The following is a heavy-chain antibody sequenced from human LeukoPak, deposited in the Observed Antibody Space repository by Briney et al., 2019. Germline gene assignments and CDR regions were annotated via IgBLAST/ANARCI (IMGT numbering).Heavy chain of an antibody. V-gene: IGHV1-46*01. D-gene: IGHD3-22*01. CDR2: INPSGGST. CDR3: ARAPANYDSSGYYYGGLDY. CDR1: GYTFTNYY. J-gene: IGHJ4*02. Sequence: ASVKVPCKASGYTFTNYYMHWVRQAPGQGLEWMGIINPSGGSTSYAQKFQDRVTMTRDTSTSTVYMELSSLRSEDTAVYFCARAPANYDSSGYYYGGLDYWGQGTLVTVSS.